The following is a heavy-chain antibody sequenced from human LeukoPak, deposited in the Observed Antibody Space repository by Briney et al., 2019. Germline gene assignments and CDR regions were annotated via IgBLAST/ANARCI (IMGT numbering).Heavy chain of an antibody. V-gene: IGHV4-38-2*02. D-gene: IGHD5-18*01. J-gene: IGHJ3*02. CDR3: ARRRRRYSYGDDAFDI. CDR2: IYHSGST. CDR1: GYFISSGYY. Sequence: PSETLSLTCTVSGYFISSGYYWGWIRQPPGKGLEWIGSIYHSGSTYYNPSLKSRVTISVDTSKNQFSLKLSSVTAADTAVYYCARRRRRYSYGDDAFDIWGQGTMVTVSS.